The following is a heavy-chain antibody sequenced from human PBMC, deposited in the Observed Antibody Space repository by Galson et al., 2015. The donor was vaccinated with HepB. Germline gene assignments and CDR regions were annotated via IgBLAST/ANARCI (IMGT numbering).Heavy chain of an antibody. Sequence: SVKVSCKASGYTFTSYGISWVRQAPGQGLEWMGWISAYNGNTNYAQKLQGRVTMTTDTSTSTAYMELRSLRSDDTAVYYCARGYCSGGSCYPGDYWGQGTLVTVSS. J-gene: IGHJ4*02. D-gene: IGHD2-15*01. CDR3: ARGYCSGGSCYPGDY. CDR1: GYTFTSYG. CDR2: ISAYNGNT. V-gene: IGHV1-18*04.